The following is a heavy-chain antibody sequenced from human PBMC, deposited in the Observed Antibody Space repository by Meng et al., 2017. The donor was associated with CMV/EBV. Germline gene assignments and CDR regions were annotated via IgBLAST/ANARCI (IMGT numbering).Heavy chain of an antibody. Sequence: SGGSISSGDYYWSWIRQPPGKGLEWIGYIYYSGSTYYNPSLKSRVTISVDTSKNQFSLKLSSVTAADTAVYYCARDPVECSSTSCYEPWGQGTLVTVSS. J-gene: IGHJ5*02. CDR1: GGSISSGDYY. CDR3: ARDPVECSSTSCYEP. CDR2: IYYSGST. D-gene: IGHD2-2*01. V-gene: IGHV4-30-4*01.